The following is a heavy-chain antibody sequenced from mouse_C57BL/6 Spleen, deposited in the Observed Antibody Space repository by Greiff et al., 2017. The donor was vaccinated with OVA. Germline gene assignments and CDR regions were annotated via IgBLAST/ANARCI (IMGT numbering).Heavy chain of an antibody. Sequence: QVQLKESGAELVMPGASVKLSCKASGYTFTSYWMHWVKQRPGQGLEWIGEIDPSDSYTNYNQKFKGKSTLTVDKSSSTAYMQLSSLTSEDSAVYYCARAPLDYWGQGTTLTVSS. J-gene: IGHJ2*01. CDR3: ARAPLDY. CDR2: IDPSDSYT. V-gene: IGHV1-69*01. CDR1: GYTFTSYW.